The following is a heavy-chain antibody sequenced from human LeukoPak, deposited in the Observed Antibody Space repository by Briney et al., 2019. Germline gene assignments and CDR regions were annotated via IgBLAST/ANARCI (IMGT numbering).Heavy chain of an antibody. CDR1: GGPFSSYT. CDR2: IVPVLGTR. V-gene: IGHV1-69*05. Sequence: ASVKVSCKASGGPFSSYTISWVRQAPGQGLEWMGGIVPVLGTRNYGQNFQGRVTIATDESTNTAYMELSSLRSDDTAVYYCAIIGERSSWYEDYWGQGTLVTVSS. J-gene: IGHJ4*02. CDR3: AIIGERSSWYEDY. D-gene: IGHD6-13*01.